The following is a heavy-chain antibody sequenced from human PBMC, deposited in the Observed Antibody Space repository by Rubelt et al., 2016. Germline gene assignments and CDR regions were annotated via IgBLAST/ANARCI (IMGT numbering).Heavy chain of an antibody. D-gene: IGHD3-10*01. CDR3: ARDPGPRGNDY. V-gene: IGHV1-46*01. CDR1: GYTFTSYY. Sequence: QVQLVQSGAEVKKPGASVKVSCKASGYTFTSYYMHWVRQAPGPRLAWMGIITPVGGSTSYAKKFQGRVTRTRATATRTVYMGLSSLRSEGTAVDYCARDPGPRGNDYWGQGTLVTVSS. J-gene: IGHJ4*02. CDR2: ITPVGGST.